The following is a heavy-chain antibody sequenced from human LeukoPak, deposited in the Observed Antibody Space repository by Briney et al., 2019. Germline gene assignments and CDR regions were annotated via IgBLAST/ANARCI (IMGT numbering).Heavy chain of an antibody. CDR3: AVVQVTRAY. CDR2: ISYDGSNK. J-gene: IGHJ4*02. Sequence: GGSLRLSCAASGFTFSSYAMHWVRQAPGKGLEWVAVISYDGSNKYYADSVKGRFTISRDNSKNTLYLQMNSLRAEDTAVYYCAVVQVTRAYWGQGTLVTVSS. CDR1: GFTFSSYA. D-gene: IGHD5-18*01. V-gene: IGHV3-30*04.